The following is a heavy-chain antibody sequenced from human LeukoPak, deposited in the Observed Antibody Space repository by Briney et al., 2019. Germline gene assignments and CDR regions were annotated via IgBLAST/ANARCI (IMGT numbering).Heavy chain of an antibody. CDR1: GFTFSSSA. D-gene: IGHD6-13*01. Sequence: GGSLRLSCAASGFTFSSSAMSWVRQAPGKGLEWVANIRQDGSERYYVDSVKGRFTISRDNAKNSLYPQMNSLRAEDTAVYYCARGFIAAAGGVGYWGQGTLVTVSS. CDR3: ARGFIAAAGGVGY. CDR2: IRQDGSER. V-gene: IGHV3-7*01. J-gene: IGHJ4*02.